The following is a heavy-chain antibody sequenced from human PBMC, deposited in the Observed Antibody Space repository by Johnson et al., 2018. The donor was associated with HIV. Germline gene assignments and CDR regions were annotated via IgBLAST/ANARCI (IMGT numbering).Heavy chain of an antibody. J-gene: IGHJ3*02. CDR2: MWYDGSNK. Sequence: QVQLVESGGGVVQPGRSLRLSCAASGFTFSTYGMHWVRQAPGKGLEWVAVMWYDGSNKYSADSVKGRFTISRDNSKNTLYLQMNSLRAEDTAVYYCARERRAGVKGAFDIWGQGTMVTVSS. V-gene: IGHV3-33*01. D-gene: IGHD2-21*01. CDR3: ARERRAGVKGAFDI. CDR1: GFTFSTYG.